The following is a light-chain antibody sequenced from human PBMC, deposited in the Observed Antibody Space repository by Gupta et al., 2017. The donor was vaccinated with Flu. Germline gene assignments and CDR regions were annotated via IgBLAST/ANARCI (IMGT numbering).Light chain of an antibody. J-gene: IGLJ1*01. Sequence: QSALTQPASVSGSPGHSITISCTGTSSDVGGYNYVSWYQQHPGKAPKLMIFDVSNRPSGVSNRFSGSKSANTASLTISGLQAEDEADYYCSSYTSDSRRVFGTGTKVTVL. CDR3: SSYTSDSRRV. V-gene: IGLV2-14*01. CDR2: DVS. CDR1: SSDVGGYNY.